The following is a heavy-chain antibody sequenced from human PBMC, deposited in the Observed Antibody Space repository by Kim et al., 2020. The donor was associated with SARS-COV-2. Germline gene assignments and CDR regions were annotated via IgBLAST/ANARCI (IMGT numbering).Heavy chain of an antibody. J-gene: IGHJ4*02. Sequence: GSLSLTCTVSGDSIGSYYWTWIRQPPGKGLEWIGDIYYTESTNYYPSLKSRVAISVDTSKNQFSLKLSSVTAADTAVYYCARNYGYGSGSFYSYWGQGILVTVSS. CDR1: GDSIGSYY. D-gene: IGHD3-10*01. CDR2: IYYTEST. V-gene: IGHV4-59*08. CDR3: ARNYGYGSGSFYSY.